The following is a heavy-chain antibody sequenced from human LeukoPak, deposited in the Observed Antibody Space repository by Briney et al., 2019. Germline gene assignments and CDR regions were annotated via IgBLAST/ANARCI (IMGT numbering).Heavy chain of an antibody. J-gene: IGHJ4*02. D-gene: IGHD6-13*01. Sequence: GRSLRLSCAASGFTFSSYGMHWVRQAPGKGLEWVAVISYDGSNKYCADSVKGRFTISRDNSKNTLYLQMNSLRAEDTAVYYCAKGSSSGYFDYFDYWGQGTLVTVSS. V-gene: IGHV3-30*18. CDR1: GFTFSSYG. CDR3: AKGSSSGYFDYFDY. CDR2: ISYDGSNK.